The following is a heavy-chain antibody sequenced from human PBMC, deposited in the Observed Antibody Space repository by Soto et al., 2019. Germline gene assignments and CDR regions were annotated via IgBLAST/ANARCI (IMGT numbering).Heavy chain of an antibody. CDR1: GDSISSSYY. CDR3: ARLPVVVIDRGYFDP. Sequence: SDTLSLTCTVSGDSISSSYYWGWVRQPPGKGLECIGAVYYTGFTYYNPSLKSRLTISLDTSKNQFSLRLSSVTAADTAIYYCARLPVVVIDRGYFDPWGPGTLVTVSS. V-gene: IGHV4-39*01. D-gene: IGHD2-21*01. CDR2: VYYTGFT. J-gene: IGHJ5*02.